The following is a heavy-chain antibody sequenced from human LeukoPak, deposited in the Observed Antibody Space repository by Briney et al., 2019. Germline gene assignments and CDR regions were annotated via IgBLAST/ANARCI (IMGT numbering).Heavy chain of an antibody. Sequence: ASVKVSCKASGYTFTSYAMHWVRQAPGQRLEWMGWINAGNGNTKYSQKFQGRVTITRDTSASTAYMELSSLRSEDTAVYYRARGGITIFGVVIIRDYYGMDVWGQGTTVTVSS. CDR2: INAGNGNT. CDR3: ARGGITIFGVVIIRDYYGMDV. J-gene: IGHJ6*02. V-gene: IGHV1-3*01. D-gene: IGHD3-3*01. CDR1: GYTFTSYA.